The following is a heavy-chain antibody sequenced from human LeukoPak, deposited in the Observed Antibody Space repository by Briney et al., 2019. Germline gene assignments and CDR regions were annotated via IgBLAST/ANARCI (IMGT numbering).Heavy chain of an antibody. V-gene: IGHV3-30*02. CDR2: IRYDGKNK. Sequence: GGSVRLSCAASGFTLNSYGMHWVRKAPGKGLEWVAFIRYDGKNKYYVDSVKGRFTISRDNSKNTLYLQMNSLRAEDTSVYYCAKNFVGTTGDAFDVWGQGTLVTVSS. CDR1: GFTLNSYG. J-gene: IGHJ3*01. D-gene: IGHD1-26*01. CDR3: AKNFVGTTGDAFDV.